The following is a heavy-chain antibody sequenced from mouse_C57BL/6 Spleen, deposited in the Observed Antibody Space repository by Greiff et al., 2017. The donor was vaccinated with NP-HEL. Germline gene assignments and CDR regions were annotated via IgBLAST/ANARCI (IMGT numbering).Heavy chain of an antibody. D-gene: IGHD1-1*01. Sequence: VQVVESGGGLVQPGGSLSLSCAASGFTFTDYYMSWVRQPPGKALEWLGFIRNKANGYTTEYSASVKGRFTISRDNSPSILYLQMNALRAEDSATYYCARYYYGSPYWYFDVWGTGTTVTVSS. V-gene: IGHV7-3*01. CDR2: IRNKANGYTT. CDR3: ARYYYGSPYWYFDV. J-gene: IGHJ1*03. CDR1: GFTFTDYY.